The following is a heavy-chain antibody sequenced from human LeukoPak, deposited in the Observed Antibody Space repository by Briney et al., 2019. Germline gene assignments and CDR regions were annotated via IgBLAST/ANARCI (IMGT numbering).Heavy chain of an antibody. CDR1: GFTFSSYW. Sequence: PGGSLRLSCAASGFTFSSYWMSWVRQAPGKGLEWVANIKQDGSEKYYVDSVKGRFTISRDNAKNSLYLQMNSLRAEDTAVYYCARDMVPSVWYDILTGYPTRLGNYYYYYYMDVWGKGTTVTVSS. D-gene: IGHD3-9*01. J-gene: IGHJ6*03. V-gene: IGHV3-7*01. CDR3: ARDMVPSVWYDILTGYPTRLGNYYYYYYMDV. CDR2: IKQDGSEK.